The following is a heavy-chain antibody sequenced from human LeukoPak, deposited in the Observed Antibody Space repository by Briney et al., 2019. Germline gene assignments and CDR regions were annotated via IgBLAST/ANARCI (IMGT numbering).Heavy chain of an antibody. V-gene: IGHV3-66*02. J-gene: IGHJ4*02. Sequence: PGGSLRLSSAASGFTVSGNYMSWVRQAPGKGLEWVSVIYSSDNTYYIDSVKGRFTISRDNSKNTLYLQMNSLRAEDTAVYYCAGTRVLDASFDYWGQGTLVTVSS. CDR2: IYSSDNT. D-gene: IGHD3-16*01. CDR1: GFTVSGNY. CDR3: AGTRVLDASFDY.